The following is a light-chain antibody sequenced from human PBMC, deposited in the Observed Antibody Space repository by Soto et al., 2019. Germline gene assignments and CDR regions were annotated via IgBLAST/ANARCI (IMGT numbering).Light chain of an antibody. CDR3: QQSYSTPPEIT. Sequence: DIQMTPSRYSLCAAVGDRVPLSCRSSQSISSYLNWYQQKPGKAPKLLIYAASNLQSGVPSRFSGSGSGTDFTLTISSLQTEDFATYYCQQSYSTPPEITFGQGTRLEIK. CDR1: QSISSY. J-gene: IGKJ5*01. CDR2: AAS. V-gene: IGKV1-39*01.